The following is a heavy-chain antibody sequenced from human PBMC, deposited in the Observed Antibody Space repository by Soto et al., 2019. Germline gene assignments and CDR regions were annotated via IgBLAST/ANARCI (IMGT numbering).Heavy chain of an antibody. D-gene: IGHD3-3*01. CDR2: IYPGDSDT. CDR1: GYSFTSYW. J-gene: IGHJ6*01. Sequence: PGESLKISCKGSGYSFTSYWIGWVRQMPGKGLEWMGIIYPGDSDTRYSPSFQGQVTISADKSISTAYLQWSSLKASDTAMYYCARHSQDYDFWSGYLAITTKDDYYYYGMDVWGQGTTVTVSS. CDR3: ARHSQDYDFWSGYLAITTKDDYYYYGMDV. V-gene: IGHV5-51*01.